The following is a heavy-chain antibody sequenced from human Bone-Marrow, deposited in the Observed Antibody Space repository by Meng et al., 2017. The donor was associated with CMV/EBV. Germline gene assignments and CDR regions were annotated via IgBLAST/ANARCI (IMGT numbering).Heavy chain of an antibody. J-gene: IGHJ1*01. CDR3: ARSFFYGGNFLRAERAGIYQH. Sequence: SETLSLTCAVYGGSFSGYYWSWIRQSPGKGLEWIGEINHSGSTTYNPSLKSRVTISVDTSKNQFSLKLSSVTAADTAVYYCARSFFYGGNFLRAERAGIYQHWGQGTLVTVS. D-gene: IGHD4-23*01. V-gene: IGHV4-34*01. CDR1: GGSFSGYY. CDR2: INHSGST.